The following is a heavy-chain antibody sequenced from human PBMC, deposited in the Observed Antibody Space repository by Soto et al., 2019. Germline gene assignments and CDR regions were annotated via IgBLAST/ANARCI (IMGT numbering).Heavy chain of an antibody. Sequence: QVQLVQSGAEVKKPGSSVKVSCKASGGTFSSYAISWVRLAPGQGLEWMGGIIHIFGTSNYAQKLQGRVTITADESTRTAYMELSSLGSEDTAVYYCARLLHGYSPVFAYWGQGTLVTVSS. D-gene: IGHD5-18*01. CDR2: IIHIFGTS. J-gene: IGHJ4*02. V-gene: IGHV1-69*12. CDR1: GGTFSSYA. CDR3: ARLLHGYSPVFAY.